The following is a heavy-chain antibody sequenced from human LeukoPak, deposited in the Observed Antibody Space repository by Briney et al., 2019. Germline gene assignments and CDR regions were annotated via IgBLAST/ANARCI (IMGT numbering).Heavy chain of an antibody. Sequence: SETLSLTCAVYGGSFSGYYWSWIRQPPGKGLEWIGEINHSGSTNYNPSLKSRVTISVDTSKSQFSLKLSSVTAADTAVYYCARGYSSSWYDYWGQGTLATVSS. V-gene: IGHV4-34*01. CDR1: GGSFSGYY. D-gene: IGHD6-13*01. CDR3: ARGYSSSWYDY. J-gene: IGHJ4*02. CDR2: INHSGST.